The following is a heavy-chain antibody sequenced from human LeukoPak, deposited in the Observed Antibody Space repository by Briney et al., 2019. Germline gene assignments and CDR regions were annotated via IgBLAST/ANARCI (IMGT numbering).Heavy chain of an antibody. D-gene: IGHD1-26*01. CDR3: ARDFEVGITGEYFDY. CDR2: IFHSGST. J-gene: IGHJ4*02. CDR1: GGSIKSHF. V-gene: IGHV4-59*11. Sequence: SETLSLTCTVSGGSIKSHFWSWVRQPPGKRLEWIGYIFHSGSTNYNPSLKSRVTISLDTSKNQFSLNLISVTAADTAVYYCARDFEVGITGEYFDYWGQGTLVTVSS.